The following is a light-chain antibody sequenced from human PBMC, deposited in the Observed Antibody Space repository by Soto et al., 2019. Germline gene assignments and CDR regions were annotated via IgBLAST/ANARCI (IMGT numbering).Light chain of an antibody. CDR3: QQLNDNPLT. V-gene: IGKV1-9*01. J-gene: IGKJ4*01. CDR2: AAS. Sequence: IQLTPAPSFLSASVGDRVTITCRASQGISSYLAWYQQKPGKAPKLLIYAASTLQSGVPSRFSGSGSGTDFTLTISSLQPEDFATYYCQQLNDNPLTFGGGNKVDI. CDR1: QGISSY.